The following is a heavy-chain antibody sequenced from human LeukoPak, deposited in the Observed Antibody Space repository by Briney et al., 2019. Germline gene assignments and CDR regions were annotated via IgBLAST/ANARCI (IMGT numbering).Heavy chain of an antibody. D-gene: IGHD1-14*01. CDR1: GFTFSSYA. J-gene: IGHJ4*02. CDR2: INDSGGST. Sequence: GGSLRLSCAASGFTFSSYAMTWVRQAPGKGLEWVSTINDSGGSTFYADSVKGRFTIPRDNSKNTLYVQMNSLRAEDTAVYYCAKATGPSYFDHWGQGTLVTVSS. V-gene: IGHV3-23*01. CDR3: AKATGPSYFDH.